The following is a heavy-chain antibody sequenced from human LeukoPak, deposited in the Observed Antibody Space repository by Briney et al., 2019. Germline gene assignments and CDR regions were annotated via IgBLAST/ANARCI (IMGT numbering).Heavy chain of an antibody. V-gene: IGHV4-34*01. D-gene: IGHD6-19*01. CDR2: INHSGST. J-gene: IGHJ4*02. CDR3: ASRFGRWRVRGGYYFDY. CDR1: GVSFSGYY. Sequence: SETLSLTCAVYGVSFSGYYWSWIRQPPGKGVEWIGEINHSGSTNYNPSLKSRVTISVDTSKNQFSLKLSSVTAADTAVYNCASRFGRWRVRGGYYFDYWGQGTLVTVSS.